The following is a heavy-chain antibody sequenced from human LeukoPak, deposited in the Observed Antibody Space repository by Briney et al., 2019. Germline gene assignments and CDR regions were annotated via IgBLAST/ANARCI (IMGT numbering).Heavy chain of an antibody. Sequence: GESLKISCQGSGFRFDIYWIGWVRQIPGKGLEWMGNIYPGDSDTRFSPSFQGQVTMSADRSSGTAYLQWSSLKDSDTAMYYCARRQGGQNWYFDLWGRGTAVTVSS. CDR2: IYPGDSDT. J-gene: IGHJ2*01. D-gene: IGHD3-16*01. CDR1: GFRFDIYW. V-gene: IGHV5-51*01. CDR3: ARRQGGQNWYFDL.